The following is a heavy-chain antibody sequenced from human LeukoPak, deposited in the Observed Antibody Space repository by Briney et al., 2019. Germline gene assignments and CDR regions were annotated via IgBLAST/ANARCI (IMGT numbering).Heavy chain of an antibody. CDR2: ISGSGGST. V-gene: IGHV3-23*01. D-gene: IGHD3-16*01. CDR3: AKAPFGGVIAFDY. J-gene: IGHJ4*02. CDR1: GFTFSSYA. Sequence: HLGGSLRLSCAASGFTFSSYAMSWVRQAPGKGLEWVSAISGSGGSTYYADSVKGRFTISRDNSKNTLYLQMNSLRAEDTAVYYCAKAPFGGVIAFDYWGQGTLVTVSS.